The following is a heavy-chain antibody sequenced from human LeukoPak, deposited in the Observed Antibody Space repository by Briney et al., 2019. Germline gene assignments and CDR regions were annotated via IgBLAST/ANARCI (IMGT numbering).Heavy chain of an antibody. D-gene: IGHD3-22*01. V-gene: IGHV1-69*01. J-gene: IGHJ4*02. CDR2: IIPIFRTA. CDR1: GGTFKSLA. Sequence: SVKVSCKASGGTFKSLAISWVRQAPGQGLEWMGGIIPIFRTANYAQKFQGRVTITADESTSTAYMELSSLRSEDTAVYYCARALRYYSDSSGYAFDYWGEGTLVTVSS. CDR3: ARALRYYSDSSGYAFDY.